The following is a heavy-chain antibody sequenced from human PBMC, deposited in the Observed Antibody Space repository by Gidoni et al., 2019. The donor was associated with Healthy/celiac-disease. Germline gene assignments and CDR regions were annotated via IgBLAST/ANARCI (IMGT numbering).Heavy chain of an antibody. J-gene: IGHJ5*02. CDR1: GFTFSSYG. V-gene: IGHV3-30*18. D-gene: IGHD5-18*01. CDR3: AKDLDTAMVARTNWFDP. CDR2: ISYDGRNK. Sequence: SCADSGFTFSSYGMHWVRQAPGKGLEWVAVISYDGRNKYYADSVKGRFTISRDNSKTTLYLQMNSLRAEDTAVYYCAKDLDTAMVARTNWFDPWGQGTLVTVSS.